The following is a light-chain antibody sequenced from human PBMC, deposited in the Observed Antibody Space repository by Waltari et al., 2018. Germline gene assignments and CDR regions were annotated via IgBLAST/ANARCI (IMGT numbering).Light chain of an antibody. CDR1: QGVTSY. V-gene: IGKV1-9*01. CDR3: QQYNNWPPYT. Sequence: IQLTQSPSSLSASVGDRVTITCRASQGVTSYLAWYQQKPGKAPNLLISAASTLQSGVPSRFSGSGSGTDFTLTISSLQPEDFAVYYCQQYNNWPPYTFGQGTKLEIK. CDR2: AAS. J-gene: IGKJ2*01.